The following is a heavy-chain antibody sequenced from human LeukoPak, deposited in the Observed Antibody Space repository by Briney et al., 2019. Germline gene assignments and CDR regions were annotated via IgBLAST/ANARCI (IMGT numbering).Heavy chain of an antibody. CDR1: GGPISFDY. V-gene: IGHV4-59*01. Sequence: SETLSLTCSVSGGPISFDYWNWIRQPPGKGLEWIGYLYFSGSTTYNPSLKSRVTILVDRSKNQFSLEVNSVTAADTAVYFCARATSPGYFDYWGQGTLVTVSS. CDR2: LYFSGST. J-gene: IGHJ4*02. CDR3: ARATSPGYFDY.